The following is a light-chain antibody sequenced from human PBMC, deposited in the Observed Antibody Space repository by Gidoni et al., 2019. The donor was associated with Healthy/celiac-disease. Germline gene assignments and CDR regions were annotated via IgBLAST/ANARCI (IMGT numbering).Light chain of an antibody. CDR1: QSISSY. CDR2: AAS. J-gene: IGKJ4*01. CDR3: QPSYSTPLT. V-gene: IGKV1-39*01. Sequence: DSQMTQSPSSLSASVGDRVTITCRASQSISSYLNWYQQKPGKAPKLLIYAASSLQSGVPSRFSGSGSGTDFPLTISRLQPEDFATYYCQPSYSTPLTFGGGTKVEIK.